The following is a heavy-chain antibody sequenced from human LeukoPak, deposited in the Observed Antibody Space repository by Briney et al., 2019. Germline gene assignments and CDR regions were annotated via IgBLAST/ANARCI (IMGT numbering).Heavy chain of an antibody. CDR2: ISYSGST. J-gene: IGHJ4*02. V-gene: IGHV4-59*01. CDR1: GFTFRNAW. Sequence: PGGSLRLSCAASGFTFRNAWMSWIRQPPGKGLEWIGSISYSGSTNYNPSLKSRVTISVDTSKNQFSLKLSSVTAADTAVYYCATYSYGGNSLFDYWGQGTLVTVSS. CDR3: ATYSYGGNSLFDY. D-gene: IGHD4-23*01.